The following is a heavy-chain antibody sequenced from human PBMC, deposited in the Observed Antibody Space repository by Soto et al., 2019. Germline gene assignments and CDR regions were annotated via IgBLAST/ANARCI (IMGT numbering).Heavy chain of an antibody. Sequence: EVQLLESGGGLVQPGGSLRLSCAASGFTFSNYAMKWVRQAPGKGLEWVSLIGESGTPTYYADSVKGRFTISRDNSGNTLFLEMYSLRAEGTAVYYCARYIPGVRYYGMDLWGQGTTVTVPS. CDR2: IGESGTPT. V-gene: IGHV3-23*01. CDR1: GFTFSNYA. CDR3: ARYIPGVRYYGMDL. J-gene: IGHJ6*02. D-gene: IGHD2-2*01.